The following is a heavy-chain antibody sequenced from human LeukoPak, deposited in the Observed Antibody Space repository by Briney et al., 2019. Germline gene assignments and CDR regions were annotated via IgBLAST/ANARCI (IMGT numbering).Heavy chain of an antibody. CDR2: INHSGST. CDR1: GGSFCGYY. J-gene: IGHJ6*03. Sequence: PSETLSLTCAVYGGSFCGYYWSWIRQPPGKGLEWIGEINHSGSTNYNPSLKSRVTISVDTSKNQFSLKLSSVTAADTAVYYCARGRGDYSNYAPYYYYYYMDVWGKGTTVTVSS. D-gene: IGHD4-11*01. V-gene: IGHV4-34*01. CDR3: ARGRGDYSNYAPYYYYYYMDV.